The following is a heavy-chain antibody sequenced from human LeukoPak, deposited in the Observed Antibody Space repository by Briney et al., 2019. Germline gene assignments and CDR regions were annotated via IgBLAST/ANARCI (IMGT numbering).Heavy chain of an antibody. D-gene: IGHD5-18*01. CDR3: ARDWIQLWTRYYFDY. V-gene: IGHV3-21*01. Sequence: PGGSLRLSCAASGFPFSSYAMSWVRQAPGKGLEWVSSISSSSSYIYYADSVKGRFTISRDNAKNSLYLQMNSLRAEDTAVYYCARDWIQLWTRYYFDYWGQGTLVTVSS. J-gene: IGHJ4*02. CDR1: GFPFSSYA. CDR2: ISSSSSYI.